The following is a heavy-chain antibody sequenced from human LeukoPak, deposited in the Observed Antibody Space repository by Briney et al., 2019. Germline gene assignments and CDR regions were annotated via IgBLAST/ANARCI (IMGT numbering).Heavy chain of an antibody. CDR1: GFTFSRYW. Sequence: PGGSLRLSCAASGFTFSRYWMTWVRQAPGKGLEWVANIKQDGSEKYYVDSVKGRFTISRDNAKNSLYLQMNSLRAEDTAVYDCAREKEGYCSRTSCYLDYYYYYMDVWGKGTTVTISS. J-gene: IGHJ6*03. D-gene: IGHD2-2*01. CDR2: IKQDGSEK. V-gene: IGHV3-7*01. CDR3: AREKEGYCSRTSCYLDYYYYYMDV.